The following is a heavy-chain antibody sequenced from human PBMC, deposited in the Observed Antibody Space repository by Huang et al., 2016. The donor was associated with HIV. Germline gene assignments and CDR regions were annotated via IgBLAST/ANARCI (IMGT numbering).Heavy chain of an antibody. CDR1: GGSVSGHY. CDR3: ARASWYEPRSWYFGL. CDR2: INDNGYT. D-gene: IGHD6-13*01. J-gene: IGHJ2*01. Sequence: QLQLQQWGAGLLKPSETLSLTCAVYGGSVSGHYLSWIRQPPGKGLEWIAEINDNGYTNYNPYLKSRVTISVHTSRNQFSLKLNSVTAADAAVYYCARASWYEPRSWYFGLWGRGTLVTVSS. V-gene: IGHV4-34*01.